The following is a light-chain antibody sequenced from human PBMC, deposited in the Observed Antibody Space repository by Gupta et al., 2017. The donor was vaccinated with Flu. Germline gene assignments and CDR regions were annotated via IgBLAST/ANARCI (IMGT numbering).Light chain of an antibody. CDR3: SSYAGSSRTYV. J-gene: IGLJ1*01. Sequence: QSALTQPPSASGSLGQSVTISCIGTSRDIGGYKSVSWYQKVAGKAPKLIIYEVSKRPSGVPDRFSGSKSGNTASLTVSGLQTEDEADYYCSSYAGSSRTYVFGTGTTITVL. CDR1: SRDIGGYKS. V-gene: IGLV2-8*01. CDR2: EVS.